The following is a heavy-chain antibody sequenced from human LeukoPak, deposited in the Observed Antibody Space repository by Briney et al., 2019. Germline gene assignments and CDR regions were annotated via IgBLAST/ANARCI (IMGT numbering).Heavy chain of an antibody. J-gene: IGHJ4*02. Sequence: SGTLSLTCGVSGGSITSTNWWSWVRQPPGQGLEWIGEIPLTGRTNYNPSLIGRVIMSLDESRNQLSLTLTSVTAADTAMYYCTRESGPYCPFGYWGQGTLVVVPS. CDR3: TRESGPYCPFGY. CDR2: IPLTGRT. V-gene: IGHV4-4*02. D-gene: IGHD1-26*01. CDR1: GGSITSTNW.